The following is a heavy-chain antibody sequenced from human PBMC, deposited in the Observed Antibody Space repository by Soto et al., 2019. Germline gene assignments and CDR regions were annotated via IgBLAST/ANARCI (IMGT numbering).Heavy chain of an antibody. Sequence: EVQRVESGGGLVKPGGSLRLSCAVSGFSFSNAWMNWVRQAPGQGLEWVGRIKSKTDGRTTDYAAPVKGRFTISGDDSKNTLYLQMNSRKTEDTGVYYCTTVQGRCSGGSCLIYEGYGMDVWGQGTTVTVSS. J-gene: IGHJ6*02. D-gene: IGHD2-15*01. CDR2: IKSKTDGRTT. CDR3: TTVQGRCSGGSCLIYEGYGMDV. V-gene: IGHV3-15*07. CDR1: GFSFSNAW.